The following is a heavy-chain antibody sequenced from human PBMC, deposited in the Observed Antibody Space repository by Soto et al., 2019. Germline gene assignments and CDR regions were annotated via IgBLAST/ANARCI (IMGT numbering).Heavy chain of an antibody. J-gene: IGHJ4*02. V-gene: IGHV3-30*03. CDR3: ARDLPLYCRGDCNFDF. CDR1: GFIFSRYG. CDR2: ISYDGGER. Sequence: GGSLRLSCGGSGFIFSRYGMHWVRQAPGKGLEWVTGISYDGGERFYADSVKGRFTISRDNSKNRLDLQMSSLRPEDTAVYYCARDLPLYCRGDCNFDFWGQGTLVTVSS. D-gene: IGHD2-21*02.